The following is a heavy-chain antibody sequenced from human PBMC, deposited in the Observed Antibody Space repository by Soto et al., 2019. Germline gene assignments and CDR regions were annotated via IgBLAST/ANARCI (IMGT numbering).Heavy chain of an antibody. D-gene: IGHD4-17*01. CDR1: GGTFSSYA. CDR3: ARLTDYGDYEYFDY. V-gene: IGHV1-18*01. Sequence: ASVKVSCKASGGTFSSYAISWVRQAPGQGLEWVGWISAYNGNTKFAQKFQDRVTMTTDTSTSTAYMEVRSLRYDDTATYYCARLTDYGDYEYFDYWGQGTPVTVSS. CDR2: ISAYNGNT. J-gene: IGHJ4*02.